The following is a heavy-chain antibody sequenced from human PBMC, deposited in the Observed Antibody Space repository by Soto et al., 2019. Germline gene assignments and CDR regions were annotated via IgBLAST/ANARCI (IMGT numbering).Heavy chain of an antibody. CDR2: IIPIFGTA. J-gene: IGHJ3*02. CDR3: ARDPVEGWLGESI. D-gene: IGHD3-10*01. V-gene: IGHV1-69*12. CDR1: GGTFSSYA. Sequence: QVQLVQSGAEVKKPGSSVKVSCKASGGTFSSYAISWERQASGQGLEWRGGIIPIFGTANYAQKCQGRVTITADESTSTAYMELSSLRSEDAAVYYCARDPVEGWLGESIWGHGTMVTLSS.